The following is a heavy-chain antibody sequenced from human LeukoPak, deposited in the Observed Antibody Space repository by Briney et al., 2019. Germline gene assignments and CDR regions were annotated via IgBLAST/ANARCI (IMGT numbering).Heavy chain of an antibody. J-gene: IGHJ4*01. CDR3: ARDAQRGFDYSNSLEY. D-gene: IGHD4-11*01. CDR1: GFTFSNYW. CDR2: IWSDATNR. Sequence: GGSLRLSCAASGFTFSNYWMSWVRQAPGKGLDWVAVIWSDATNRFYGASVKGRFTISRDNSQNTVFLQMNSLRAEDTAIYYCARDAQRGFDYSNSLEYWGHGTLVTVSS. V-gene: IGHV3-33*08.